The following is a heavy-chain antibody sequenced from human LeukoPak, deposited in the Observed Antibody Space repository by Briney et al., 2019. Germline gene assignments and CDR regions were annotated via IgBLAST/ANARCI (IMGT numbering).Heavy chain of an antibody. CDR2: ISSSSSYI. D-gene: IGHD1-26*01. CDR1: GFTFSSYS. V-gene: IGHV3-21*01. CDR3: ARPRSGASSFDY. J-gene: IGHJ4*02. Sequence: GGSVRLSCAASGFTFSSYSMNWVRQAPGKGLEWVSSISSSSSYIYYADSVKGRFTISRDNAKNSLYLQMNSLRAEDTAVYYCARPRSGASSFDYWGQGTLVTVSS.